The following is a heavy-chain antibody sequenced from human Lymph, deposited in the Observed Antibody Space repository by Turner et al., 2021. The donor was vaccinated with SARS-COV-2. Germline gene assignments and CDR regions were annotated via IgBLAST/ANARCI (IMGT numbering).Heavy chain of an antibody. Sequence: LQLFEAGGGLVGPGGCLTLSCAASAFTFSSYSMNWVSQAPGKGREGVSYISISSSTICYADSAKCGITSYRNNAKNSLYLQINRMSDEDTDVYACERDRSGYGDTYYGMDVWGQGTTVTVSS. CDR2: ISISSSTI. CDR1: AFTFSSYS. CDR3: ERDRSGYGDTYYGMDV. V-gene: IGHV3-48*02. J-gene: IGHJ6*02. D-gene: IGHD5-12*01.